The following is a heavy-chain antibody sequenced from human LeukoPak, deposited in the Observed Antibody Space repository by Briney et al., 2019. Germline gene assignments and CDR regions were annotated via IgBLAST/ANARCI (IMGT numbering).Heavy chain of an antibody. CDR3: ARDLDDYGDY. V-gene: IGHV1-69*04. CDR1: GGTFSSYA. Sequence: ASVKVSCKASGGTFSSYAISWVRQAPGQGLEWMGRIIPILNIANYAQKFQGRVTITADISTTTAYMELSSLRSEDTAVYYCARDLDDYGDYWGQGTLVTVSP. D-gene: IGHD4-17*01. J-gene: IGHJ4*02. CDR2: IIPILNIA.